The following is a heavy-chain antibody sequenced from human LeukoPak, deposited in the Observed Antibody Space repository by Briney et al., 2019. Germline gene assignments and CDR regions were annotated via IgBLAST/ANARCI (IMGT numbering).Heavy chain of an antibody. V-gene: IGHV4-39*01. CDR1: GFTFSSCA. D-gene: IGHD3-22*01. Sequence: GSLRLSCAASGFTFSSCAMSWIRQPPGKGLEWIGSIYYSGSTYYNPSLKSRVTISVDTSKNQFSLKLSSVTAADTAVYYCARVTDYDSSGYSDYWGQGTLVTVSS. CDR3: ARVTDYDSSGYSDY. CDR2: IYYSGST. J-gene: IGHJ4*02.